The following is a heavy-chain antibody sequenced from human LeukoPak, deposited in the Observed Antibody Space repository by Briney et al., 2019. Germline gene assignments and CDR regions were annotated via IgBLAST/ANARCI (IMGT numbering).Heavy chain of an antibody. V-gene: IGHV3-23*01. CDR3: AELGITMIGGV. D-gene: IGHD3-10*02. CDR2: ISPGDYTA. J-gene: IGHJ6*04. Sequence: GGSLRLSCLASGITFSSSSMSWVRQAPGKGLEWVSAISPGDYTAYYADSVKGRFTVSRDNSKNTLYLQTNSLRAEDTAVYYCAELGITMIGGVWGKGTTVTISS. CDR1: GITFSSSS.